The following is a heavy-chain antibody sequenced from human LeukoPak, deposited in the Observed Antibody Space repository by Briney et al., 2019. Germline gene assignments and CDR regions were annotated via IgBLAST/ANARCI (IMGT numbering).Heavy chain of an antibody. CDR2: MNPNSGNT. CDR3: ARGAYYDFWSGYYTLHFDY. CDR1: GYTFTSYD. J-gene: IGHJ4*02. V-gene: IGHV1-8*01. D-gene: IGHD3-3*01. Sequence: ASVKVSCKASGYTFTSYDINWVRQAPGQGLEWVGWMNPNSGNTGYAQKFQGRVTMTRNTSISTAYMELSSLRSEDTAVYYCARGAYYDFWSGYYTLHFDYWGQGTLVTVSS.